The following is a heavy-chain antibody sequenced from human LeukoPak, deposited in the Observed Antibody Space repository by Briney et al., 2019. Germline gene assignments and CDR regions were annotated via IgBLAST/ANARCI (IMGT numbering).Heavy chain of an antibody. CDR3: GRVYYYGSGSSLGYFDY. V-gene: IGHV3-74*01. D-gene: IGHD3-10*01. J-gene: IGHJ4*02. CDR1: GFTFSSYW. CDR2: INSDGSST. Sequence: GGSLRLSCAASGFTFSSYWMHWVRQAPGKGLVWVSRINSDGSSTSYADSVKGRFTISRDNAKNTLYLQMNSLRAEDTAVYYCGRVYYYGSGSSLGYFDYWGQGTLVTVSS.